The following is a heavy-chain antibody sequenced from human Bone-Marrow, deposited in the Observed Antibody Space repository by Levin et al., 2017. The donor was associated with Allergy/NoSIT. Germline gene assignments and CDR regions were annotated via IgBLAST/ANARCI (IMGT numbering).Heavy chain of an antibody. J-gene: IGHJ3*02. CDR1: GGTFSSYT. D-gene: IGHD3-22*01. V-gene: IGHV1-69*02. CDR3: ARGSGYDSSGDAFDI. Sequence: ASVKVSCKASGGTFSSYTISWVRQAPGQGLEWMGRIIPILGIANYAQKFQGRVTITADKSTSTAYMELSSLRSEDTAVYYCARGSGYDSSGDAFDIWGQGTMVTVSS. CDR2: IIPILGIA.